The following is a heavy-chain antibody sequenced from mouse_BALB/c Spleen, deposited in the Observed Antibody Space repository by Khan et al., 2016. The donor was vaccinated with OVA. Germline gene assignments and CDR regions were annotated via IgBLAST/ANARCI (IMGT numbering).Heavy chain of an antibody. CDR1: GYTFTDFT. V-gene: IGHV1S137*01. Sequence: QVQLKQSGAELVRPGVSVKISCKGSGYTFTDFTVHWVKQSHVKSLEWIGVISSYYGDATYNQNFKDKATLTVDKSSSTAYMELARLTSEDSAIYYCARGGGDRFAYWGQGTLVTVSA. CDR2: ISSYYGDA. CDR3: ARGGGDRFAY. J-gene: IGHJ3*01.